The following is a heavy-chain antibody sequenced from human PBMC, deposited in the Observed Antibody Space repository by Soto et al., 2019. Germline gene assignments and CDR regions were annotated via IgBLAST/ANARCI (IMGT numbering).Heavy chain of an antibody. D-gene: IGHD3-16*02. J-gene: IGHJ1*01. CDR2: IYPSGGGT. CDR3: DRGPKTLSHREYFQH. Sequence: QVQLVQSGAEVKKPGASVKVSCKTSGYSFTSHYMHWVRQAPGQGFEWMGVIYPSGGGTNYAQKYQGRLTLTSDTSTTTVYMELRSLKSDDAAVYYCDRGPKTLSHREYFQHWGQGNLVNVSS. CDR1: GYSFTSHY. V-gene: IGHV1-46*03.